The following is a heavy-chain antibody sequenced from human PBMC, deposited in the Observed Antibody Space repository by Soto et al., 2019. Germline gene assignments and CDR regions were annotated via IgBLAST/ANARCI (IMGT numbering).Heavy chain of an antibody. CDR1: GFTLGHYD. CDR2: VSSSGRST. V-gene: IGHV3-23*01. CDR3: ARRDCGSCSYCEDGAPAFAS. J-gene: IGHJ4*02. D-gene: IGHD2-21*01. Sequence: GGSLRLSCAASGFTLGHYDMSWVRQAPGKGLEWVSGVSSSGRSTNYADSVKGWFTISRDNPKNTLYLQMSSLSAADTAVYYCARRDCGSCSYCEDGAPAFASWAQRDLGTVSS.